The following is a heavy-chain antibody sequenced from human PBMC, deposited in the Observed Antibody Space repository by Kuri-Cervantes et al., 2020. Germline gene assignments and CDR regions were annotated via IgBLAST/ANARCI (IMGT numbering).Heavy chain of an antibody. CDR3: ARESDVVPAAILNYYYYYGMDV. Sequence: GESLKISCAASGLTFSSYSMNWVRQAPGKGLEWVSSISSSSSYIYYADSVKGRFTISRDNAKNSLYLQMNSLRAEDTAVYYCARESDVVPAAILNYYYYYGMDVWGQGTTVTVSS. D-gene: IGHD2-2*01. V-gene: IGHV3-21*01. J-gene: IGHJ6*02. CDR1: GLTFSSYS. CDR2: ISSSSSYI.